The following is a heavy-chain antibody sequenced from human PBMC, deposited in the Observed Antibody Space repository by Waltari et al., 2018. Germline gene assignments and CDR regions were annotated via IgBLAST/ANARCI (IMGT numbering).Heavy chain of an antibody. J-gene: IGHJ4*02. Sequence: QVQLGEFGAEVKKPGSLGKVSRQASGGTLSRHTFSWVRQAPGQGLEWMGRIIPILGIANYAQKFQGRVTITADKSTSTAYMELSSLRSEDTAVYYCARANDSGYQIDYWGQGTLVTVSS. V-gene: IGHV1-69*02. D-gene: IGHD6-25*01. CDR1: GGTLSRHT. CDR2: IIPILGIA. CDR3: ARANDSGYQIDY.